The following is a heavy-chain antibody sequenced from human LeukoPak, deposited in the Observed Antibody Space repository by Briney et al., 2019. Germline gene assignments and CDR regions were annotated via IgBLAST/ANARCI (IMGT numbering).Heavy chain of an antibody. D-gene: IGHD1-7*01. J-gene: IGHJ1*01. CDR2: IYHSGST. CDR1: GGSISSGGYY. Sequence: PSQTLSLTCTVSGGSISSGGYYWSWIRQPPGKGLEWIGYIYHSGSTYYNPSLKSRVTISVDRSKNQFSLKPSSVTAADTAVYYCARERTGTTDAEYFQHWGQGTLVTVSS. CDR3: ARERTGTTDAEYFQH. V-gene: IGHV4-30-2*01.